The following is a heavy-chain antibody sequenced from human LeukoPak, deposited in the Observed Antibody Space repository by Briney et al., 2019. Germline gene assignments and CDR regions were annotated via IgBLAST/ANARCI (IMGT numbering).Heavy chain of an antibody. Sequence: ASVKVSCKVSGYTLTELSMHWVRQAPGKGLEWMGGFDPEDGETIYAQKFQGRVTITADKSTSTAYMELSSLRSEDTAVYYCARDFNDYGDPVAFDIWGQGTMVTVSS. CDR2: FDPEDGET. CDR1: GYTLTELS. D-gene: IGHD4-17*01. J-gene: IGHJ3*02. V-gene: IGHV1-24*01. CDR3: ARDFNDYGDPVAFDI.